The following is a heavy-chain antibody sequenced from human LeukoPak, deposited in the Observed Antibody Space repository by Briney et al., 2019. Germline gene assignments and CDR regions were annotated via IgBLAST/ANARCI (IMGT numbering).Heavy chain of an antibody. CDR2: IDNSGGNI. CDR1: GFTFSSSA. D-gene: IGHD2-2*01. Sequence: GGSLRLSCAASGFTFSSSAMSWVRQAPGKGLEWVSYIDNSGGNIYYADSVKGRFTISRDNAKNSLYLQMNSLRVEDTAVYYCARRNAYCSSSSCSRASYYYYGMDVWGQGTTVTVSS. CDR3: ARRNAYCSSSSCSRASYYYYGMDV. J-gene: IGHJ6*02. V-gene: IGHV3-48*04.